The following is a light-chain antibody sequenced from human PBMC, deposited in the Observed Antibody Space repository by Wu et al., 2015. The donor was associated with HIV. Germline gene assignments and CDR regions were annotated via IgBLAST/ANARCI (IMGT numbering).Light chain of an antibody. V-gene: IGKV3-20*01. CDR2: EAI. J-gene: IGKJ4*01. Sequence: EILLTQSPGTLSLSPGERATLSCRASQSVTNRFLAWYQQKPGQAPRLLIYEAIIRATGTPDRFSGSGSGTDFTLTISRLEPEDSAVYYCQQYGSFGGGTKVEIK. CDR3: QQYGS. CDR1: QSVTNRF.